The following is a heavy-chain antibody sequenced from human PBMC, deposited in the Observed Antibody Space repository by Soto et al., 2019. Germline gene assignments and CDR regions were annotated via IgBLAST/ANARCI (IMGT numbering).Heavy chain of an antibody. CDR1: GFTFSSYA. CDR3: ARSDYGDYGFGY. Sequence: QVQLVESGGGVVQPGRSLRLSCEASGFTFSSYAMHWVRQAPGKGLEWVAVISYDGSNKYYADSVKGRFTISRDNSKNTLYLQMNSLRAEDTAVYYCARSDYGDYGFGYWGQGTLVTVSS. CDR2: ISYDGSNK. V-gene: IGHV3-30-3*01. D-gene: IGHD4-17*01. J-gene: IGHJ4*02.